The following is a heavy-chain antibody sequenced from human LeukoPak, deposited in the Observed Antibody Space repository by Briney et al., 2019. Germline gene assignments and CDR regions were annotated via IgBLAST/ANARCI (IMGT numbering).Heavy chain of an antibody. J-gene: IGHJ6*02. V-gene: IGHV4-59*08. Sequence: PSETLSLTCTVSGGSIISNYWSWIRQPLGKELEWWVYIYYSGSTIYPPTLQSPITMSVDPSTSQFSLKLSCVAAADTAVYYCARQRITIFGVVTGMDVWGQGTTVTVSS. CDR2: IYYSGST. D-gene: IGHD3-3*01. CDR3: ARQRITIFGVVTGMDV. CDR1: GGSIISNY.